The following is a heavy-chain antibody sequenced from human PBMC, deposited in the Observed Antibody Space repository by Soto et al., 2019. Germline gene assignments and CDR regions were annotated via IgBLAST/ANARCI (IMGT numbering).Heavy chain of an antibody. CDR3: ARGGYSSTWSNLLDRSGLDV. J-gene: IGHJ6*02. D-gene: IGHD6-13*01. CDR1: GGTFSSYA. V-gene: IGHV1-69*06. CDR2: IVPLFRTT. Sequence: SVKVSCKTSGGTFSSYAISWVRQAPGQGLEWMGGIVPLFRTTNYVQKFQGRVTITADTSTHTVYMELSGLRSGDTAVYYCARGGYSSTWSNLLDRSGLDVWGQGTTVTVSS.